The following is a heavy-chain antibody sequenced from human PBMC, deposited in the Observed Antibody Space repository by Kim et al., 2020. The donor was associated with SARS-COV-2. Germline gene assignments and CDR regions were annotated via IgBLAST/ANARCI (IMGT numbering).Heavy chain of an antibody. CDR2: ISYDGSNK. CDR3: AKGNEPINIAARWEAIDY. D-gene: IGHD6-6*01. J-gene: IGHJ4*02. V-gene: IGHV3-30*18. Sequence: GGSLRLSCAASGFTFSSYGMHWVRQAPGKGLEWVAVISYDGSNKYYADSVKGRFTISRDNSKNTLYLQMNSLRAEDTAVYYCAKGNEPINIAARWEAIDYWGQGTLVTVSS. CDR1: GFTFSSYG.